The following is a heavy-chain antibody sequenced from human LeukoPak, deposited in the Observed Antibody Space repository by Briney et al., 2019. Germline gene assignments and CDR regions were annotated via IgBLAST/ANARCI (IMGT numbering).Heavy chain of an antibody. CDR3: ARVRYSSGWYRGLYYFDY. CDR2: IYYSGST. Sequence: PSETLSLTCTVSGGSISSSSYYWSWIRQPPGKGLEWIGYIYYSGSTNYNPSLKSRVTISVDTSKNQFSLKLSSVTAADTAVYYCARVRYSSGWYRGLYYFDYWGQGTLVTVSS. V-gene: IGHV4-61*01. J-gene: IGHJ4*02. CDR1: GGSISSSSYY. D-gene: IGHD6-19*01.